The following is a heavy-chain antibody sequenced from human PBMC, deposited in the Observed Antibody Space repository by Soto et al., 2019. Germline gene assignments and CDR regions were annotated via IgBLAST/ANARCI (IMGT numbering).Heavy chain of an antibody. CDR3: VRPRPSGENYGMDV. J-gene: IGHJ6*02. Sequence: EVQLVESGGGLIQPGGSLRLSCVACGLTVSHDYMAWVRQAPEMGLEWVSILYAEGTTYYADSVKGRFTISRDSSKNTLFLQMDSLRAEDTAVYYCVRPRPSGENYGMDVWGQGTTVTFCS. CDR2: LYAEGTT. CDR1: GLTVSHDY. V-gene: IGHV3-53*01. D-gene: IGHD3-10*01.